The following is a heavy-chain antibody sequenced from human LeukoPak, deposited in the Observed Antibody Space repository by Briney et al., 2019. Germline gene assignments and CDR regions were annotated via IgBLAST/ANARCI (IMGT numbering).Heavy chain of an antibody. Sequence: PGGSLRLSCTASGFTFGDYAMSWIRQAPGKGLEWVSSISGSGGSTNYADSVKGRFTISRDNSKNTLYLQINSLRAEDTAVYYCARSSYSSSSSVWGQGTMVTVSS. CDR2: ISGSGGST. CDR3: ARSSYSSSSSV. J-gene: IGHJ3*01. CDR1: GFTFGDYA. D-gene: IGHD6-6*01. V-gene: IGHV3-23*01.